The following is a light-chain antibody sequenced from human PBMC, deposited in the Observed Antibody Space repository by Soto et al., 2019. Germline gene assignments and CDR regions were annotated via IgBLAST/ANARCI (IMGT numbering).Light chain of an antibody. CDR1: SSDVGGYNY. V-gene: IGLV2-14*01. J-gene: IGLJ1*01. CDR3: SSYTSSSIRYV. CDR2: EVS. Sequence: LTQPASVSGSPGQSITISCTGTSSDVGGYNYVSWYQQHPGKAPKPMIYEVSNRPSGVSNRFSGSKSGNTASLPISGLQSEDEADYYCSSYTSSSIRYVFGTGTKVTVL.